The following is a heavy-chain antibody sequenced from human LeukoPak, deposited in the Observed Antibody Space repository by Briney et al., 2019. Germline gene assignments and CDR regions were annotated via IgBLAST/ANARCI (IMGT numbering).Heavy chain of an antibody. J-gene: IGHJ4*02. V-gene: IGHV3-11*04. CDR3: ARDMEAGWSVDY. CDR1: GFTFSDYY. CDR2: ISSSGSTI. Sequence: GGSLRLSXAASGFTFSDYYMSWIRQAPGKGLEWVSYISSSGSTIYYADSVKGRFTISRDNAKNSLYLQMNSLRAEDTAVYSCARDMEAGWSVDYWGQGTLVTVSS. D-gene: IGHD2-15*01.